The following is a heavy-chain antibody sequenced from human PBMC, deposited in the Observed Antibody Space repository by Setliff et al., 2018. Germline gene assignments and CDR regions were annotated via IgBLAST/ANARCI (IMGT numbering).Heavy chain of an antibody. D-gene: IGHD3-22*01. J-gene: IGHJ4*02. CDR3: VRGRYFESSSYYFPFDY. CDR1: GGSISSGNYY. V-gene: IGHV4-61*09. Sequence: SETLSLTCTVSGGSISSGNYYWSWIRQPAGKAPEWIGHIFSKGSTNNNPSLKSRVTISIDSSKNQMSLRMTSVTAADTAVYYCVRGRYFESSSYYFPFDYWGLGTLVTVSS. CDR2: IFSKGST.